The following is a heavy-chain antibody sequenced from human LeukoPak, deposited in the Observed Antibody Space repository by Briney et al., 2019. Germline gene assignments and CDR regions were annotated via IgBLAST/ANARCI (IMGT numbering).Heavy chain of an antibody. D-gene: IGHD3-22*01. V-gene: IGHV1-18*01. CDR1: GYTFTSYG. CDR3: TRIRRDYYDSLYFDY. CDR2: ISAYNGNT. Sequence: APVKVSCKASGYTFTSYGISWVRQAPGQGLEWMGWISAYNGNTNYAQKLQGRVTMTTDTSTSTAYMELRKLRSDDTAVHYCTRIRRDYYDSLYFDYWGQGTLVTVSS. J-gene: IGHJ4*02.